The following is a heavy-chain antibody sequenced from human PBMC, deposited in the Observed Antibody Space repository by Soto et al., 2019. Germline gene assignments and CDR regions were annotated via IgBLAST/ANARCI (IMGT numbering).Heavy chain of an antibody. CDR3: AGEHRDRHSYPARRSSDL. CDR1: GYNLTRHG. V-gene: IGHV1-18*04. CDR2: ISPYTGSA. Sequence: ASVKVSCKASGYNLTRHGISWARQAPGQGLEWMGWISPYTGSANYTQKFQGRVTMTTDTSASTAYMELSSLRSDDTAVYYCAGEHRDRHSYPARRSSDL. J-gene: IGHJ2*01.